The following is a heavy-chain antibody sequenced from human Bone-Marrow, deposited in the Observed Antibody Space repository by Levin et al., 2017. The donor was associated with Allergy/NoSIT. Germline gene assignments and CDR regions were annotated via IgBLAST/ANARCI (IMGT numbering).Heavy chain of an antibody. J-gene: IGHJ3*02. CDR1: GFSFSNSG. D-gene: IGHD5-12*01. V-gene: IGHV3-33*01. Sequence: GGSLRLSCAASGFSFSNSGMNWIRQAPGKGLEWVALIFYYGNHKYYADSVKGRFTVSRDNSKNTLYLEMSSLRAEDTATYYCARDHGYSGYDSRANVFDMWGQGTMVIVS. CDR3: ARDHGYSGYDSRANVFDM. CDR2: IFYYGNHK.